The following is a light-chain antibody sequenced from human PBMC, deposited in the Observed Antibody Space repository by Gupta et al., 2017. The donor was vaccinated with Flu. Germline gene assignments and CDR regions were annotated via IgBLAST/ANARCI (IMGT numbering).Light chain of an antibody. J-gene: IGLJ3*02. CDR3: SSYTSSSTQV. V-gene: IGLV2-14*01. Sequence: QSALPPPASVSGSPGQSITTSCTGTSSDVGGYNYVSWYQQPPGKAPKLMIYEVSNRPSGVSHRFSGSKSGNMASLTISGLQAEDEADYYCSSYTSSSTQVFGGGTKLTVL. CDR2: EVS. CDR1: SSDVGGYNY.